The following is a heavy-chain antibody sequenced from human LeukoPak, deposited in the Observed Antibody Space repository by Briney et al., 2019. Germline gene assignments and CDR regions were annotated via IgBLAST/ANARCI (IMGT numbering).Heavy chain of an antibody. CDR3: ARVWRYYDSSGYSYYFDY. J-gene: IGHJ4*02. D-gene: IGHD3-22*01. Sequence: SETLSLTCAVYGGSFSGYYWSWIRQPPGKGLEWIGEINHSGSTNYNPSLKSRVTISVATSKNQFSLKLSSVTAADTAVYYCARVWRYYDSSGYSYYFDYWGQGTLVTVSS. CDR2: INHSGST. V-gene: IGHV4-34*01. CDR1: GGSFSGYY.